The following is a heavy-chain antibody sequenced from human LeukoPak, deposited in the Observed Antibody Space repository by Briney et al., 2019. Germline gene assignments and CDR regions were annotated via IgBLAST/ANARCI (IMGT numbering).Heavy chain of an antibody. CDR2: TSSSGVST. CDR3: AKGVGRWFGELLSPPHFDY. V-gene: IGHV3-23*01. CDR1: GFTFSIYA. D-gene: IGHD3-10*01. Sequence: PGGSLRLSCAASGFTFSIYAMTWVRQAPGKGLEWVSTTSSSGVSTYYADSVKGRFTLSRDSPKNTMYLQMNSLRAEDTAVYYCAKGVGRWFGELLSPPHFDYWGQGTLVTVSS. J-gene: IGHJ4*02.